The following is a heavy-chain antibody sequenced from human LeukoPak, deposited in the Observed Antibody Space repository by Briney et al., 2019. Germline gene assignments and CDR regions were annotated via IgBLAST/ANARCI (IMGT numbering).Heavy chain of an antibody. Sequence: ASVKVSCKASGYTFTSYGISWVRQAPGQGLEWMGWISAYNGNTNYAQKLQGRVTMTTDTSTSTAYMELRSLRSDDTAVYYCARDMITFGGVIVIPPYYYYGMDAWGQGTTVTVSS. J-gene: IGHJ6*02. CDR2: ISAYNGNT. CDR1: GYTFTSYG. V-gene: IGHV1-18*01. D-gene: IGHD3-16*02. CDR3: ARDMITFGGVIVIPPYYYYGMDA.